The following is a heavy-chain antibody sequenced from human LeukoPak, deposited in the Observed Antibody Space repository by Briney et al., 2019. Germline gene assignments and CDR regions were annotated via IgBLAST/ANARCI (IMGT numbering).Heavy chain of an antibody. Sequence: GGSLRLSCVASGFPFSSYWMTWVRQAPGKGLEWVANIKQDGSKKSYVDSVKGRFTNSRDNAKNSLYLQMNSLRAEDTAIYYCTRVGYIDEGIDYWGQGTLVTVSS. V-gene: IGHV3-7*04. CDR1: GFPFSSYW. D-gene: IGHD5-24*01. J-gene: IGHJ4*02. CDR3: TRVGYIDEGIDY. CDR2: IKQDGSKK.